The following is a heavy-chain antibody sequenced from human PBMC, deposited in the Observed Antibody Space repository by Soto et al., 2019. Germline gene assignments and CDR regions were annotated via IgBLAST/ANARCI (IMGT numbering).Heavy chain of an antibody. CDR3: TREMRGHYFTSDL. D-gene: IGHD1-26*01. V-gene: IGHV3-11*01. CDR2: TTKTGSTS. Sequence: QVQLVESGGDLVKPGGSLRLSCAASGFTCSDYFMSWIRQSHGKGLEWVSYTTKTGSTSNHADSVKGRCTIPRDNAKQSLYLRMNSLRAEDTAIYYRTREMRGHYFTSDLWGRGTMVTVSS. CDR1: GFTCSDYF. J-gene: IGHJ3*01.